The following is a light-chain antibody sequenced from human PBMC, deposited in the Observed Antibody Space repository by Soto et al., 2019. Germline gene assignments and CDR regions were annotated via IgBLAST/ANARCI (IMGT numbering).Light chain of an antibody. CDR3: MQRIEFPCT. V-gene: IGKV2-40*01. CDR2: ALS. CDR1: QSLLHSGDGYTY. J-gene: IGKJ1*01. Sequence: DIVMTQTPLSLPVTPGESASISCRASQSLLHSGDGYTYLDWYLQKPGQSPQLLIKALSYRASGIPDRFSGCGSGTDFTLKISRVEAEDVGVYYCMQRIEFPCTFGSGTKVEI.